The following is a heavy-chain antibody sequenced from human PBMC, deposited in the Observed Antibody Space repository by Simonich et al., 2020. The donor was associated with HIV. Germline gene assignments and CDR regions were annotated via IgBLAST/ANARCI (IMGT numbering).Heavy chain of an antibody. CDR1: GYTFINYA. Sequence: QVQLVQSGAEVNKPGASVKVSCKASGYTFINYAMHWVRQDPGQRLEWMGWINVGNGNTKYSQKFQGRVTITRDTSASTAYMELSSLRSEDTAVYYCARGWELLHAFDYWGQGTLVTVSS. CDR3: ARGWELLHAFDY. J-gene: IGHJ4*02. CDR2: INVGNGNT. V-gene: IGHV1-3*01. D-gene: IGHD1-26*01.